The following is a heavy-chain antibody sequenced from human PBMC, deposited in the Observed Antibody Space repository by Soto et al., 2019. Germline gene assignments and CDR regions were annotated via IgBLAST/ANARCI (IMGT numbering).Heavy chain of an antibody. J-gene: IGHJ6*02. V-gene: IGHV1-18*01. D-gene: IGHD2-2*01. CDR3: ARGYQLLPVYKYYGMDV. CDR2: ISGYNGNT. Sequence: ASVKVSCKASGYTFSNYGISWVRQAPGQGPEWMGWISGYNGNTNYAQKLQGRVTMTTDTSTSTAYMELRSLRSDDTAVYYCARGYQLLPVYKYYGMDVWGQGTTVTVSS. CDR1: GYTFSNYG.